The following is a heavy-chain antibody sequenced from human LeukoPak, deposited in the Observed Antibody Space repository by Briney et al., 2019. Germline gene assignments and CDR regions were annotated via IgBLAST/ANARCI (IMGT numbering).Heavy chain of an antibody. CDR3: ARKQSDAFDI. CDR1: GYTFTNYY. J-gene: IGHJ3*02. V-gene: IGHV1-2*02. CDR2: INPNNGGT. Sequence: ASVKVSCKASGYTFTNYYMHWVRQAPGQGLEWMGWINPNNGGTNYAQKFQGRVNMTRDTSISTAYMELSSLRSDDTAVYYCARKQSDAFDIWGQGTMVTVSS. D-gene: IGHD1/OR15-1a*01.